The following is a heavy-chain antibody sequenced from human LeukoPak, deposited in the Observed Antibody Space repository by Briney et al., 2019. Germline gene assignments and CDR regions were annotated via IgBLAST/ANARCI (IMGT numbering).Heavy chain of an antibody. V-gene: IGHV4-59*01. J-gene: IGHJ3*02. CDR3: ARDRLAGAFDI. D-gene: IGHD2-15*01. Sequence: SETLSLTCTVSGGFISSYYWSWIRQPPGKGREWIGYIYYSGSTNYNPSLKSRVTISVDTSKNQFSLKLSSVTAADTAVYYCARDRLAGAFDIWGQGTMVTVSS. CDR1: GGFISSYY. CDR2: IYYSGST.